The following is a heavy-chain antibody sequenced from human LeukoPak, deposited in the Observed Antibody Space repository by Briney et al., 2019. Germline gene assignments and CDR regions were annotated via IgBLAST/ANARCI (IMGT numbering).Heavy chain of an antibody. CDR2: SNHSGST. V-gene: IGHV4-34*01. Sequence: SETLSLTCAVYGGSFSGYYWSWIRKPPGKGLERIGESNHSGSTNYNQSLKSRVPISVDTSKNQYFVKLSLMAAPDTGVYYCARGRGQPRRIRDAFDIWGEGTMVTASS. D-gene: IGHD5-18*01. J-gene: IGHJ3*02. CDR3: ARGRGQPRRIRDAFDI. CDR1: GGSFSGYY.